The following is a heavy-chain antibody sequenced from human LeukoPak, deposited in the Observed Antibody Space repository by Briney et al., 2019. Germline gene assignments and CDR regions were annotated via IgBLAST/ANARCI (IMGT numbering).Heavy chain of an antibody. D-gene: IGHD5-12*01. J-gene: IGHJ3*02. CDR2: ISSSSSTI. Sequence: GGSLRLSCAASGFTFSSYSMNWVRQAPGKGLEWVSYISSSSSTIYYADSVKGRFTISRDNAKNSLYLQMNSLRDEDTAVYYCARDEGYSGYVDAFDIWGQGAMVTVSS. CDR3: ARDEGYSGYVDAFDI. V-gene: IGHV3-48*02. CDR1: GFTFSSYS.